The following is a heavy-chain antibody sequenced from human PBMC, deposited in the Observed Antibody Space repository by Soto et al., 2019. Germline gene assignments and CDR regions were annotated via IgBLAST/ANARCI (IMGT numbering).Heavy chain of an antibody. V-gene: IGHV1-69*13. CDR1: GGTFSSYA. J-gene: IGHJ3*02. CDR2: IIPIFGTA. D-gene: IGHD3-3*01. CDR3: ARDRPGIDFWSGPYRAGAFDI. Sequence: ASVKVSCKASGGTFSSYAISWVRQAPGQGLEWMGGIIPIFGTANYAQKFQGRVTITADESTRTAYMELSSLRSEDTAVYYCARDRPGIDFWSGPYRAGAFDIWGQGTMVTVSS.